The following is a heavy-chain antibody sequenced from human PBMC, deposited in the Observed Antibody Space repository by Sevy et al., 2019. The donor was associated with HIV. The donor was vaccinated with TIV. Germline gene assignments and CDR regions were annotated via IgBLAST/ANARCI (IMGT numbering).Heavy chain of an antibody. D-gene: IGHD6-19*01. CDR2: ISYDGSNK. V-gene: IGHV3-30-3*01. CDR1: GFTFSSYD. Sequence: GGSLRLSCAASGFTFSSYDMHWVRQAPGKGLEWVAVISYDGSNKYYADSVKGRFTISRDNSKNTLYLQMNSLRAEDTAVYYCARDDRPYSSGWPGVDYWGQGTLVTVSS. CDR3: ARDDRPYSSGWPGVDY. J-gene: IGHJ4*02.